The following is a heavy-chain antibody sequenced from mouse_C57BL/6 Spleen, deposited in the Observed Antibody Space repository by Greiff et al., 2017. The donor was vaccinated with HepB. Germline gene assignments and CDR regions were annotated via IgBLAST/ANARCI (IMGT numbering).Heavy chain of an antibody. CDR3: TRKENDGYFYWYFDV. J-gene: IGHJ1*03. CDR2: IDPETGGT. CDR1: GYTFTDYE. D-gene: IGHD2-3*01. Sequence: VQVVESGAELVRPGASVTLSCKASGYTFTDYEMHWVKQTPVHGLEWIGAIDPETGGTAYNQKFKGKAILTADKSSSTAYMELRSLTSEDSAVYYCTRKENDGYFYWYFDVWGTGTTVTVSS. V-gene: IGHV1-15*01.